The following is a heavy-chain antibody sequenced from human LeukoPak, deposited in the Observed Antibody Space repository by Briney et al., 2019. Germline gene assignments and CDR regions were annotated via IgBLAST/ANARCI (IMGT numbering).Heavy chain of an antibody. D-gene: IGHD6-13*01. Sequence: ASVKVSCKASGYTFTSYAISWVRQAPGQGLEWMGGIIPMFGTPNYAEKFQDRVTIAADESTSTVYMELSSLRSEDTAVYYCARNRSRCWYGKLYLHVLGRGTLVTVSS. J-gene: IGHJ2*01. CDR2: IIPMFGTP. CDR3: ARNRSRCWYGKLYLHV. CDR1: GYTFTSYA. V-gene: IGHV1-69*13.